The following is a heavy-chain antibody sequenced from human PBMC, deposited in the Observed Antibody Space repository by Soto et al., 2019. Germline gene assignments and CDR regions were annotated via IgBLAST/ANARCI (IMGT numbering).Heavy chain of an antibody. CDR3: ARGAPKQWLAY. J-gene: IGHJ4*03. V-gene: IGHV3-33*01. CDR1: RCIYRSCF. CDR2: IWYDGSKK. Sequence: GGFHGSCRASGRCIYRSCFIHCNSQAPGKGLEWVAIIWYDGSKKFYADSVKGRFTISRDNSKNTADLQMNSLRAVDTVAYYCARGAPKQWLAYWGQGTLFTVSS. D-gene: IGHD6-19*01.